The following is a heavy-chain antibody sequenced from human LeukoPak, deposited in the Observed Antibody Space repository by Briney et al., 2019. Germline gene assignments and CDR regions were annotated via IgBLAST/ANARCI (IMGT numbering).Heavy chain of an antibody. CDR2: IRYDGSNK. V-gene: IGHV3-30*02. Sequence: GSLRLSCAASGFTFSNYGMHWVRQAPGKGLEWVAFIRYDGSNKYYADSVKGRFTISRDNSKNTLYLQMNSLRAEDTAVYYCARGFRYGDYVYYYYMDVWGKGTTVTVSS. D-gene: IGHD4-17*01. CDR1: GFTFSNYG. J-gene: IGHJ6*03. CDR3: ARGFRYGDYVYYYYMDV.